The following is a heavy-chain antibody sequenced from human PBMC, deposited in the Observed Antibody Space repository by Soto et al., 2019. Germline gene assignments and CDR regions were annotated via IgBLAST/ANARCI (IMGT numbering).Heavy chain of an antibody. D-gene: IGHD4-17*01. Sequence: SETLSLTCAVSGYSISSGYYWGWIRQPPGKGLEWIGSIYHSGSTYYNPSLKSRVTISVDTSKNQFSLKLSSVTAADTAVYYCARDHHGANWFDPWGQGTLVTVSS. J-gene: IGHJ5*02. CDR3: ARDHHGANWFDP. CDR1: GYSISSGYY. V-gene: IGHV4-38-2*02. CDR2: IYHSGST.